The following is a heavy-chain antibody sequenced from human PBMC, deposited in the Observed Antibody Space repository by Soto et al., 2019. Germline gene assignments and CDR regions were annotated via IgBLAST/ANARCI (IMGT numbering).Heavy chain of an antibody. CDR1: GFAFGHSW. Sequence: EVQLVESGGGSVQPGESLRLSCTASGFAFGHSWMGWVRQAPEKGLEWVASVNEDGSVKLYMDSVEGRFTISRDNAKNSLYQQMICLRVDDTSIDYCVRDPAFGAVDYWGQGTLVTVSS. J-gene: IGHJ4*02. CDR2: VNEDGSVK. CDR3: VRDPAFGAVDY. D-gene: IGHD3-10*01. V-gene: IGHV3-7*01.